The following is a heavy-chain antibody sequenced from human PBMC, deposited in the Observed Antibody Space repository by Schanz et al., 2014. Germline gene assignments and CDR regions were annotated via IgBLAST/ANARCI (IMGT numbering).Heavy chain of an antibody. CDR3: AREEGGGIAAAGPKHYYYGMDV. Sequence: VRLVESGGGLVQPGGSLRLSCAASGFIFSNYGMHWVRQAPGKGLEWVAFIWYDGSNKYYADSVKGRFTISRDNSKNTLYLQMNSQRAEDTSVYYCAREEGGGIAAAGPKHYYYGMDVWGQGTTVTVSS. J-gene: IGHJ6*02. D-gene: IGHD6-13*01. CDR2: IWYDGSNK. V-gene: IGHV3-33*01. CDR1: GFIFSNYG.